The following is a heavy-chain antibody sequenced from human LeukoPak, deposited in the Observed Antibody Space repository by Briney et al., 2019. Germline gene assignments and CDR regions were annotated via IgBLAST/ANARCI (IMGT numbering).Heavy chain of an antibody. CDR3: ARLRGGRITMVRGVILGYFDY. CDR2: INHSGST. CDR1: GGSFSGYY. V-gene: IGHV4-34*01. D-gene: IGHD3-10*01. J-gene: IGHJ4*02. Sequence: SETLSLTCAVYGGSFSGYYWSWIRQPPGKGLEWIGEINHSGSTNYNPSVKSRVTIAVDTSKNQFSLKLSSVTAADTAVYYCARLRGGRITMVRGVILGYFDYWGQGTLVTVSS.